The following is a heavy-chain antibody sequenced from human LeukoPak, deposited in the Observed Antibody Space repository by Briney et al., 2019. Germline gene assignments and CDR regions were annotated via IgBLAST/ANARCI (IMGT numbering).Heavy chain of an antibody. V-gene: IGHV4-59*10. J-gene: IGHJ4*02. Sequence: SETLSLTCAVYGGSFSGYYWSWIRQPAGKGLEWIGRTYTSTSGSTNYNPSLRSRVSMSVDTSRNQFSLKLSSVTAADTAVYYCASHRYTYGNFDYWGQGTLVTVSS. CDR1: GGSFSGYY. CDR2: TYTSTSGST. D-gene: IGHD5-18*01. CDR3: ASHRYTYGNFDY.